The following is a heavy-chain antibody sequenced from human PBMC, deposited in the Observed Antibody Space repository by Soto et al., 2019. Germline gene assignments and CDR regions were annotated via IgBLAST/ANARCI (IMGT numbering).Heavy chain of an antibody. V-gene: IGHV1-69*13. CDR2: IIPIFGTA. CDR1: GGTFSSYA. D-gene: IGHD3-3*01. CDR3: ARAIFGVPEDYYYYYGMDV. Sequence: SVKVSCKASGGTFSSYAISWVRQAPGQGLEWMGGIIPIFGTANYAQKFQGRVTITADESTSTAYMELSSLRSEDTAVYYCARAIFGVPEDYYYYYGMDVWCQGTTVTVSS. J-gene: IGHJ6*02.